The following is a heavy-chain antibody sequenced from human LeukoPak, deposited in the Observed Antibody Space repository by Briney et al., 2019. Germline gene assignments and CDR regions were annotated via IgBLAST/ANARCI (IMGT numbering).Heavy chain of an antibody. CDR2: ISAGSRGT. D-gene: IGHD5-24*01. V-gene: IGHV3-23*01. CDR1: GFTFSSFA. CDR3: AKVQSRVGDLGGVDY. J-gene: IGHJ4*02. Sequence: GGSLRLSCAASGFTFSSFAMSWVRQAPGKGLEWVSSISAGSRGTYYADSVKGRFTVSRDNSKNTLYLQVDSLRAEDTAVYYCAKVQSRVGDLGGVDYWGQGTLVTVSS.